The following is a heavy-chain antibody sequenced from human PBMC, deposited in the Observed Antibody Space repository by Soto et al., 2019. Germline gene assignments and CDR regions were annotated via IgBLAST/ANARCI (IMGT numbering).Heavy chain of an antibody. Sequence: LSLTCAVYGGSFSGYYWSWIRQPPGKGLEWIGEINHSGSTNYNPPLKSRVTISVDTSKNQFSLKLSSVTAADTAVYYCARGRRYDFWSGYPFYFDYWGQGTLVTVSS. V-gene: IGHV4-34*01. J-gene: IGHJ4*02. CDR1: GGSFSGYY. CDR2: INHSGST. D-gene: IGHD3-3*01. CDR3: ARGRRYDFWSGYPFYFDY.